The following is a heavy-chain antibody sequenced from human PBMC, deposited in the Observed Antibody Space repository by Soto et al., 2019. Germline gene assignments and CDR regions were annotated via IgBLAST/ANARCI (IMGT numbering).Heavy chain of an antibody. V-gene: IGHV4-59*01. Sequence: SETLSLTCTVSGDSISTFYCSWIRQPPGEGLEWIGYIYYSGSTNYNPSLKSRVTISVDTSKNQFSLKLSSVTAADTAVYYCARGGFWSGHNWFDPWGQGTLVTVSS. D-gene: IGHD3-3*01. CDR2: IYYSGST. CDR3: ARGGFWSGHNWFDP. J-gene: IGHJ5*02. CDR1: GDSISTFY.